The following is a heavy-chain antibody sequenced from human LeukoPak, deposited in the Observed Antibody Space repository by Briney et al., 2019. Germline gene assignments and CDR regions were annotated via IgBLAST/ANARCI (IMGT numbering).Heavy chain of an antibody. Sequence: GGSLRLSCAASGFTFSSYAMSWVRQAPGKGLEWVSGISGSGGSTYYADSVKGRFTISRDNSKNTMYLQMNSLIAEDTAAYYCAKESAYDILTGYSDYWGQGTLVTVSS. J-gene: IGHJ4*02. CDR1: GFTFSSYA. CDR3: AKESAYDILTGYSDY. CDR2: ISGSGGST. V-gene: IGHV3-23*01. D-gene: IGHD3-9*01.